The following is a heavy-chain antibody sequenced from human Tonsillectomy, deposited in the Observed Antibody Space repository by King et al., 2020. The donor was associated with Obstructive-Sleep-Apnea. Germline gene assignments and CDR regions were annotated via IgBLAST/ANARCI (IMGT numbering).Heavy chain of an antibody. J-gene: IGHJ5*01. Sequence: QLVQSGAEVKKPGASVNVSCKASGYTFTGHYMHWVRQAPGQGLEWMGWINPKSGDSNFAQKFQGRVTMTRDTSISTAYMELSRLRSDDTAVYYCARDRSAERGFDSWGQGTLVTVSS. V-gene: IGHV1-2*02. CDR2: INPKSGDS. CDR3: ARDRSAERGFDS. CDR1: GYTFTGHY. D-gene: IGHD3-3*01.